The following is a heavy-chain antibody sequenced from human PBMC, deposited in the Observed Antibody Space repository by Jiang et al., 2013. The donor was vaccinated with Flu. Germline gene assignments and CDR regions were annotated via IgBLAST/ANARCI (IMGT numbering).Heavy chain of an antibody. CDR1: GFTFTSSA. V-gene: IGHV1-58*01. J-gene: IGHJ4*02. CDR3: AAVGAGTNYYFDY. D-gene: IGHD1-26*01. CDR2: IVVGSGNT. Sequence: GREVKKPGTSVKVSCKASGFTFTSSAVQWVRQARGQRLEWIGWIVVGSGNTNYAQKFQERVTITRDMSTSTAYMELSSLRSEDTAVYYCAAVGAGTNYYFDYWGQGTLVTVSS.